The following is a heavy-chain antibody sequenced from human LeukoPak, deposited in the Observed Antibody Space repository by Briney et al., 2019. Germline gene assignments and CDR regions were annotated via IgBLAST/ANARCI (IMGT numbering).Heavy chain of an antibody. D-gene: IGHD6-6*01. J-gene: IGHJ4*02. CDR3: ARDLEYSSSSLGY. CDR1: GFTFSNTW. V-gene: IGHV3-11*04. CDR2: ISSSGSTI. Sequence: GGSLRLSCAASGFTFSNTWMSWVRQAPGKGLEWVSYISSSGSTIYYADSVKGRFTISRDNAKNSLYLQMNSLRAEDTAVYYCARDLEYSSSSLGYWGQGTLVTVSS.